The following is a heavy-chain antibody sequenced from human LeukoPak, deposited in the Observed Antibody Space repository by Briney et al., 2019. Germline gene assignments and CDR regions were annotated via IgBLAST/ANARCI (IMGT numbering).Heavy chain of an antibody. CDR2: ISGSGGST. CDR3: AKDPSYYYGSGKLGYFQH. Sequence: GGSLRLSCAASGFTFSSYAMSWVRQAPGKGLEWVSAISGSGGSTYYADSVKGRFIISRDNSKNTLYLQMNSLRAEDTAVYYCAKDPSYYYGSGKLGYFQHWGQGTLVTVSS. D-gene: IGHD3-10*01. CDR1: GFTFSSYA. V-gene: IGHV3-23*01. J-gene: IGHJ1*01.